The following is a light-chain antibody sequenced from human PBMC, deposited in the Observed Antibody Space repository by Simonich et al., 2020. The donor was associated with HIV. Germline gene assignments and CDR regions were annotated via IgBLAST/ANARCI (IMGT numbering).Light chain of an antibody. CDR1: SSDVGAYNY. V-gene: IGLV2-14*01. J-gene: IGLJ2*01. CDR2: DVS. CDR3: SSYTSSSTLV. Sequence: QSALTQPASVSGSPGQSITISCTGTSSDVGAYNYVSWYQQHPGKAPKLTIYDVSNRPSGFSNRFSGSKSGNTASLTISGLQAEDEADYYCSSYTSSSTLVFGGGTKLTVL.